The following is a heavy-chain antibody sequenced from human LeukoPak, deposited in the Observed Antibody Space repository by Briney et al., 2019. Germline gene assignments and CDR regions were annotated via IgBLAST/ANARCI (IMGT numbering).Heavy chain of an antibody. CDR2: IYYSGST. CDR3: ATLRFLEWLSDSGAFDI. V-gene: IGHV4-39*01. Sequence: SETLSLTCTVSGGSISSGDYYWSWIRQPPGKGLEWIGSIYYSGSTYYNPSLKSRVTISVDTSKNQFSLKLSSVTAADTAVYYCATLRFLEWLSDSGAFDIWGQGTMVTVSS. CDR1: GGSISSGDYY. D-gene: IGHD3-3*01. J-gene: IGHJ3*02.